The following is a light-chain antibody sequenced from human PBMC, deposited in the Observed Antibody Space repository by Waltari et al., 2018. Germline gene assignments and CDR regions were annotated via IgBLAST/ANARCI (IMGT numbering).Light chain of an antibody. CDR2: GDI. Sequence: QSVLTQPPSVSGAPGQRVTISRTGSTSTIGADYDGSWYQNLPGTAPRLLIYGDINRPSGVPDRFSGSKSGNSAALTITGLHAEDEANYFCLSYDSSLSAFVFGGGTKLTV. CDR1: TSTIGADYD. V-gene: IGLV1-40*01. CDR3: LSYDSSLSAFV. J-gene: IGLJ3*02.